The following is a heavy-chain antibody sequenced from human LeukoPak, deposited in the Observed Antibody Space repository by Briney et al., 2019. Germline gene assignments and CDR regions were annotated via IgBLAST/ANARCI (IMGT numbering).Heavy chain of an antibody. V-gene: IGHV3-23*01. Sequence: GGSLRLSCAASGFTFSDYYMSWIRQAPGKGLEWVSGIRGSGGSTYYADSVKGRFTISRDNSKNTLYLQMNSLRAEDTAVYYCAKEPWSFDYWGQGTLVTVSS. D-gene: IGHD2-8*02. J-gene: IGHJ4*02. CDR1: GFTFSDYY. CDR3: AKEPWSFDY. CDR2: IRGSGGST.